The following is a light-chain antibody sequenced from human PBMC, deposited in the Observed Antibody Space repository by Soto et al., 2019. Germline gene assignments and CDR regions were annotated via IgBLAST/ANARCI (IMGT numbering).Light chain of an antibody. V-gene: IGLV2-18*02. CDR2: EVN. CDR1: SSDVGSYNR. J-gene: IGLJ1*01. CDR3: SSYTSTNTYV. Sequence: LTQPPSVSGSPGQSVAISCTGTSSDVGSYNRVAWYQQPPGTAPKLIISEVNNRPSGVPDRFSGSKSGNTASLTISGLQAEDEADYYCSSYTSTNTYVFGTGTKVTVL.